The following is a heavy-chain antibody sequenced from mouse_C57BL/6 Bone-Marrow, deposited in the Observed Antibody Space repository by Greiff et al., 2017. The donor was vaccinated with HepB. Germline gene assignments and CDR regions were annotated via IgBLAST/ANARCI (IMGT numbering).Heavy chain of an antibody. CDR2: ISNGGGST. J-gene: IGHJ3*01. CDR3: ARQNYYGPWFAL. Sequence: EVKLVESGGGLVQPGGSLKLSCAASGFTFSDYYMYWVRQTPEKRLEWVAYISNGGGSTYYPDTVKGRFTISRDNAKNTLYLQMSRLKSEDTAMYYCARQNYYGPWFALLGPRDSGHCLC. V-gene: IGHV5-12*01. CDR1: GFTFSDYY. D-gene: IGHD1-1*01.